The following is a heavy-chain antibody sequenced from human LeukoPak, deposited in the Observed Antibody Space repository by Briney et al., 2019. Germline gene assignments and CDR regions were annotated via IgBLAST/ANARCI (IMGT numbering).Heavy chain of an antibody. CDR2: IKSKTAGGTT. CDR1: GFTFSNTW. D-gene: IGHD6-6*01. V-gene: IGHV3-15*01. J-gene: IGHJ4*02. Sequence: KSGGSLRLSCAASGFTFSNTWMNWVRQAPGKGLGWVGRIKSKTAGGTTDYAAPVKGRFIISRDDSKNMLYLQMNSLKTEDTAVYYCTTDSSSSDYWGQGTLVTVSS. CDR3: TTDSSSSDY.